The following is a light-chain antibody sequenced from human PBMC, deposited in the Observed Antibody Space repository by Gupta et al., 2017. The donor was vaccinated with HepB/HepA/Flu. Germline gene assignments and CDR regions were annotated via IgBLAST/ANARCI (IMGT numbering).Light chain of an antibody. CDR1: QVISNS. CDR2: GGS. J-gene: IGKJ1*01. V-gene: IGKV1-16*01. CDR3: QQYYTYPWT. Sequence: DIQMTQSPSSLFAFLGDRVTLSCRASQVISNSLAWFQQKPGKAPTSLIFGGSNLHTGVSSRFTASGSGTDFTLTITSLQIDDIATYYCQQYYTYPWTFGQGTRVAI.